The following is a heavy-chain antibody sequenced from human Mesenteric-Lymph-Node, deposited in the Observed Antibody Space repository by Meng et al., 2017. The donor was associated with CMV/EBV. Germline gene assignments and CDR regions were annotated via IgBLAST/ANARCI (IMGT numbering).Heavy chain of an antibody. Sequence: GESLKISCAASGFTFSSYAMHWVRQAPGKGLEWVAVISYDGSNKYYADSVKGRFTISRDNSKNTLDLHMYSLRAEDTAVYYCAKDRYFDPYGMDVWGQGTTVTVSS. D-gene: IGHD3-9*01. V-gene: IGHV3-30-3*01. CDR2: ISYDGSNK. CDR3: AKDRYFDPYGMDV. CDR1: GFTFSSYA. J-gene: IGHJ6*02.